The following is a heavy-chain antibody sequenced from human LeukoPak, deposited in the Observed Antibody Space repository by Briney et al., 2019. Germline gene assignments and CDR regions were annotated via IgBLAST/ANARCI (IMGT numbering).Heavy chain of an antibody. J-gene: IGHJ6*02. CDR2: IYYSGST. D-gene: IGHD4-17*01. V-gene: IGHV4-39*07. CDR1: GGSISSSSYY. CDR3: LAEYGDYVDYYYGMDV. Sequence: SETLSLTCTVSGGSISSSSYYWGWIRQPPGKGLEWIGSIYYSGSTYYNPSLKSRVTISVDTSKNQFSLELSSVTAADTAVYYCLAEYGDYVDYYYGMDVWGQGTTVTVSS.